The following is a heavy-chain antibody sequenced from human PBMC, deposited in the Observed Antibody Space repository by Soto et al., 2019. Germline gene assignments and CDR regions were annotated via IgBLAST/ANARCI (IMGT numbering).Heavy chain of an antibody. J-gene: IGHJ6*02. V-gene: IGHV4-59*01. Sequence: SSETLSLTCTVSGGSISSYYWSWIRQPPGKGLEWIGYIYYSGSTNYNPSLKSRVTISVDTSKNQFSLKLSSVTAADTAVYYCASLNTPDSSSWYGGRDYYYGMDVWGQGTTVTVSS. D-gene: IGHD6-13*01. CDR1: GGSISSYY. CDR3: ASLNTPDSSSWYGGRDYYYGMDV. CDR2: IYYSGST.